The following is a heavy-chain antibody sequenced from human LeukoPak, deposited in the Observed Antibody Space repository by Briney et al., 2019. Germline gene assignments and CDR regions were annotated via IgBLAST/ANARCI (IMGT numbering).Heavy chain of an antibody. D-gene: IGHD4-17*01. J-gene: IGHJ3*02. CDR2: IYYSGST. V-gene: IGHV4-39*01. CDR1: GGSISSSSYY. CDR3: ATYGDYYNAFDI. Sequence: SETLSLTCTVSGGSISSSSYYWGWIREPPGRGLEWIGSIYYSGSTYYNPSLKSRVTISVDTSKNQFSLKLSSVTAADTAVYYCATYGDYYNAFDIWGQGTMVTVSS.